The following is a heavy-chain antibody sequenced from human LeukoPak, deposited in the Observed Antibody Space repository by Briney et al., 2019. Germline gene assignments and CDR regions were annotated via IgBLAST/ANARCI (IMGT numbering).Heavy chain of an antibody. Sequence: GESLKISCKGSGYSFTSYWIGWVRQMPGKCLEWMGIIYPGDSDTRYSPSFQGQVTISADKSISTAYLQWSSLKASDTAMYYCARFGGVVPAAIHYYYYYGMDVWGQGTTVTVSS. V-gene: IGHV5-51*01. J-gene: IGHJ6*02. CDR2: IYPGDSDT. CDR3: ARFGGVVPAAIHYYYYYGMDV. D-gene: IGHD2-2*01. CDR1: GYSFTSYW.